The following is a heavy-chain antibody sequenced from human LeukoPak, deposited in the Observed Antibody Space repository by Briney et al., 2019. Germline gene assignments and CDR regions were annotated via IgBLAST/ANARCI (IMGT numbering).Heavy chain of an antibody. V-gene: IGHV3-23*01. CDR2: ISGSGGST. J-gene: IGHJ4*02. CDR3: AINPTVYYFDY. CDR1: GFTFSSYA. Sequence: GGSLRLSCAASGFTFSSYAMSWVRQAPGKGLEWVSAISGSGGSTYYADSVKGRFTISRDNSKNTLYLQMNSLRAEVMAVYYCAINPTVYYFDYWGQGTLVTVSS.